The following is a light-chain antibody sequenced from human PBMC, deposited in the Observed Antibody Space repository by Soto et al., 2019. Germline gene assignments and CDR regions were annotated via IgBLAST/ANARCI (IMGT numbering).Light chain of an antibody. V-gene: IGLV2-8*01. CDR2: EVN. CDR1: SSDVGGYNY. J-gene: IGLJ2*01. Sequence: QSVLTQPPSASGSPGQSVTISCTGTSSDVGGYNYVSWYQQHPGKAPKLMIYEVNKRPSGVPDRFSGSKSGNTASLTVSGLQAEDEADYYCSSYAGRNSFGVFGGGTKLTVL. CDR3: SSYAGRNSFGV.